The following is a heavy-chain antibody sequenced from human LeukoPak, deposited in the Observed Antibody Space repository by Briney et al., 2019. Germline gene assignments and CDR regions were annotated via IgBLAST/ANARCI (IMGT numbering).Heavy chain of an antibody. CDR1: GFTFSCYE. J-gene: IGHJ4*02. CDR2: LSSSGDLV. CDR3: ARVGRDSQHLDY. D-gene: IGHD2-15*01. Sequence: GGSLRFSCAASGFTFSCYEMNWVRQAPRKGLEWVSYLSSSGDLVYYADSVRGRLTFSRDNAKNSLYLQMNSLRAEDTAVYYCARVGRDSQHLDYWGPGTLVTVSS. V-gene: IGHV3-48*03.